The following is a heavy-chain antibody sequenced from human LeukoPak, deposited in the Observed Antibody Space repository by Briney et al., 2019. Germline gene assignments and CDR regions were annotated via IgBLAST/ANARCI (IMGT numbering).Heavy chain of an antibody. CDR2: ISSSSSYI. V-gene: IGHV3-21*01. CDR1: GFTFSSYS. J-gene: IGHJ6*02. D-gene: IGHD3-3*01. Sequence: GGSLRLSCAASGFTFSSYSMNWVRQAPGKGLEWVSSISSSSSYIYYADSVKGRFTISRDNAKNSLYLQMNSLRAEDTAVYYCARELGYDLWSGYEDYYYGMDVWGQGTTVTVSS. CDR3: ARELGYDLWSGYEDYYYGMDV.